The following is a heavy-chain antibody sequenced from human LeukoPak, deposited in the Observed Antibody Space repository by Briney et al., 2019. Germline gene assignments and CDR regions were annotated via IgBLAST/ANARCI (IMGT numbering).Heavy chain of an antibody. V-gene: IGHV4-59*01. D-gene: IGHD1-1*01. CDR1: GGSISSYY. J-gene: IGHJ4*02. CDR2: IYYSGST. CDR3: ARARPGNDGGNFDY. Sequence: SETLSLTCTVSGGSISSYYWSWIRQPPGKGLEWIGYIYYSGSTYYNPSLKSRVTISVDTSKNQFSLKLSSVTAADTAVYYCARARPGNDGGNFDYRGQGTLVTVSS.